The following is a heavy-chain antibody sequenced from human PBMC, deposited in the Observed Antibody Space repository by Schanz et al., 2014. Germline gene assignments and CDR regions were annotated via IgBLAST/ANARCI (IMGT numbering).Heavy chain of an antibody. D-gene: IGHD3-10*01. CDR1: GFTFSAYA. J-gene: IGHJ4*02. CDR3: VSSGSYSSYAF. V-gene: IGHV3-23*01. Sequence: EVQLLESGGGLVQPGGSLRLSCAASGFTFSAYAMTWVRQIPGKGLEWVSAISASGGTTYYADSVKGRFTMSRDNSKNTLYLQMNSLRAEDTAVYHCVSSGSYSSYAFWGQGTLVTVSS. CDR2: ISASGGTT.